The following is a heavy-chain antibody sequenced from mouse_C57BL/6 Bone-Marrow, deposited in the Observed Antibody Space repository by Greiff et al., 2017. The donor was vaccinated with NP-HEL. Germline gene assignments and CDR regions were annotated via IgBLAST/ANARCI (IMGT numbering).Heavy chain of an antibody. V-gene: IGHV5-6*02. J-gene: IGHJ1*03. CDR2: ISSGGSYT. CDR1: GFTFSSYG. CDR3: ARRYYYGSSSYWYFDV. Sequence: EVKLVESGGDLVKPGGSLKLSCAASGFTFSSYGMSWVRQTPDKRLEWVATISSGGSYTYYPDSVKGRFTISRDNAKNTLYLQMSSLKSEDTAMYYCARRYYYGSSSYWYFDVWGTGTTVTVSS. D-gene: IGHD1-1*01.